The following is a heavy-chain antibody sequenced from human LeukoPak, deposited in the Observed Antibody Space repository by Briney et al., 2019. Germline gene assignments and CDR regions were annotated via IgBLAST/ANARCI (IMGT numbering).Heavy chain of an antibody. J-gene: IGHJ4*02. CDR3: ARHVDIVSTVEY. CDR2: IYYSGST. D-gene: IGHD5/OR15-5a*01. CDR1: GGSISSYY. Sequence: SETLSLTCTVSGGSISSYYWSWIRQPPGKGLEWIGYIYYSGSTNYNPSLKSRVTISVDTSKNQFSLKLSSVTAADTAVYYCARHVDIVSTVEYWGQGTLVTVSS. V-gene: IGHV4-59*01.